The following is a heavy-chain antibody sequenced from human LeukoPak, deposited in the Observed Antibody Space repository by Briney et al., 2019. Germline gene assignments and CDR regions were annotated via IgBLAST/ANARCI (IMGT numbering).Heavy chain of an antibody. CDR2: IWYDGSHK. J-gene: IGHJ5*02. CDR1: GFTFGDYA. Sequence: PGRSLRLSCTASGFTFGDYAMSWVRQAPGKGLEWVAFIWYDGSHKYYADYVKGRFTISRDNSKNTLYLQMNSLTAEDTAVYYCARDGTVTAGPFDPWGGGTLVTVSS. D-gene: IGHD4-17*01. V-gene: IGHV3-30*04. CDR3: ARDGTVTAGPFDP.